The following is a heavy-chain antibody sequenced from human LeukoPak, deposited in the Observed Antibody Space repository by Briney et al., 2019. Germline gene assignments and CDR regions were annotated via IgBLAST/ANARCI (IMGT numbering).Heavy chain of an antibody. V-gene: IGHV3-21*01. CDR1: GITFSTYA. Sequence: GGSLRLSCAASGITFSTYAMNWVRQAPGKGLEWVSSISSSGNYIYYADSVKGRFTISRDNAKNSLYLQMNSLRAEDTAVYYCARDRLYGDYYSGVGGGVVLWFDPWGQGTLVTVSS. J-gene: IGHJ5*02. CDR2: ISSSGNYI. CDR3: ARDRLYGDYYSGVGGGVVLWFDP. D-gene: IGHD4-17*01.